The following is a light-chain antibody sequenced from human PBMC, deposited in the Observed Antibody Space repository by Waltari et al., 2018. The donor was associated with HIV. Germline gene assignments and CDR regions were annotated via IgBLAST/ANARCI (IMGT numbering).Light chain of an antibody. CDR1: SSDVGGYNY. Sequence: QSALTQPPSASGSPGQSVTISCTGTSSDVGGYNYVSWYQQHPGKAPKLMIYEVSQRPAGVPDRFSGSKSGHTASLTVSGLQTEDEADYYCSSYAGSNIRWVCGGGTKLTVL. CDR3: SSYAGSNIRWV. J-gene: IGLJ3*02. CDR2: EVS. V-gene: IGLV2-8*01.